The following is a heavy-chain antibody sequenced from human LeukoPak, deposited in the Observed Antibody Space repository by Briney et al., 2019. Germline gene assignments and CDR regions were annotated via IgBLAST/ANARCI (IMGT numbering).Heavy chain of an antibody. J-gene: IGHJ6*04. V-gene: IGHV4-34*01. CDR2: INHSGST. D-gene: IGHD4-17*01. CDR3: ARHPGGYGDYSMDV. CDR1: GGSFSGYY. Sequence: SETLSLTCAVYGGSFSGYYWSWIRQPPGKGLEWIGEINHSGSTNYNPSLKSRVTISVDTSKNQFSLKLSSVTAADTAVYYCARHPGGYGDYSMDVWGKGTTVTVSS.